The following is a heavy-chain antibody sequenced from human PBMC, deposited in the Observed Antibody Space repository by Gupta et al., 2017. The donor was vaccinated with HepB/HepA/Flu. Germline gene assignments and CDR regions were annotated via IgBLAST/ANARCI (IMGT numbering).Heavy chain of an antibody. CDR1: GFTFSTYT. V-gene: IGHV3-30-3*01. D-gene: IGHD3-3*01. Sequence: QVQLVESGGGVVQPGRSLRLSCAASGFTFSTYTMHWVRQAPGKGLEWVAVISHDGSNKYYADSVKGRFTISRDKSKNTLYLQMNSLRADDTAVYYCARDRNFWSGYYGGVKDLGYFEYWGQGTLVTVSS. CDR2: ISHDGSNK. CDR3: ARDRNFWSGYYGGVKDLGYFEY. J-gene: IGHJ4*02.